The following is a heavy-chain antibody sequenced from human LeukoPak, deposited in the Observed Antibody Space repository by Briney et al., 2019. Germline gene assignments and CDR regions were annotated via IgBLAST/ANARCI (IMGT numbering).Heavy chain of an antibody. CDR1: GGSIRSYY. D-gene: IGHD3-22*01. CDR2: IYYSGST. J-gene: IGHJ3*02. V-gene: IGHV4-59*08. CDR3: ARHRGLFDAFDI. Sequence: SETLSLTCTVSGGSIRSYYWSWIRQPPGKGLEWIGYIYYSGSTNYNPSLKSRVTISVDTSKNQFSLKLSSVTAADTAVYYCARHRGLFDAFDIWGQGTMVTVSS.